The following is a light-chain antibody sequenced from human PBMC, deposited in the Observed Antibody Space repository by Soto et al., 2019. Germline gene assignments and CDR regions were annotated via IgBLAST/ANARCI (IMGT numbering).Light chain of an antibody. CDR2: GAS. Sequence: EIVMTQSPATLSVSPGERATLSCRASQSVSSNLAWYQQKPGQAPRLLIYGASTRATGIPDMFGGSGSVTQILLTISRLHAEDFAVYYCQQYHKWPLTFGGGTKVEI. J-gene: IGKJ4*01. CDR3: QQYHKWPLT. CDR1: QSVSSN. V-gene: IGKV3-15*01.